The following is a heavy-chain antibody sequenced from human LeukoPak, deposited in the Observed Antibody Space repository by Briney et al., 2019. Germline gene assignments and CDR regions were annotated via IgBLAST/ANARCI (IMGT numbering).Heavy chain of an antibody. CDR1: GGSISSYY. J-gene: IGHJ3*02. CDR2: IYTSGST. V-gene: IGHV4-4*07. D-gene: IGHD3-22*01. Sequence: SETLSLTCTVSGGSISSYYWSWIRQPAGKGLEWIGRIYTSGSTNYNPSLKSRVTMSVDTSKNQFSLKLSSVTAADTAVYYCARGRFYYDSSGYYDAFDIWGQGTMVTVSS. CDR3: ARGRFYYDSSGYYDAFDI.